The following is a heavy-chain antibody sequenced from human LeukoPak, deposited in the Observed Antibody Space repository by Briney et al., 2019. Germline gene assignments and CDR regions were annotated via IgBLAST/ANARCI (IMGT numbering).Heavy chain of an antibody. Sequence: WASVKVSCKASGYTFTGYYMHWVRQAPGQGLEWMGWINPNSGGTNYAQKFQGRVTMTRDMSTSTVYMDLNSLRSEDTAVYYCARRAGSGIYQHYFDYWGQGTLVTVSS. CDR3: ARRAGSGIYQHYFDY. D-gene: IGHD3-10*01. J-gene: IGHJ4*02. CDR2: INPNSGGT. CDR1: GYTFTGYY. V-gene: IGHV1-2*02.